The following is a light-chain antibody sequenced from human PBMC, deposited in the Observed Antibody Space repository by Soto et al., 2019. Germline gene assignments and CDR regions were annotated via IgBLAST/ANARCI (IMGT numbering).Light chain of an antibody. CDR2: EGS. V-gene: IGLV2-23*01. Sequence: QSALTQPASVSGSPGQSITISCTGTSSDVGSYNLVSWYQQHPGKAPKLMIYEGSKRPSGVSNRFSGSKSGNTASLTISGLQAEDEDDYYCCSYAGSSSYVFGTGTRSPS. CDR3: CSYAGSSSYV. J-gene: IGLJ1*01. CDR1: SSDVGSYNL.